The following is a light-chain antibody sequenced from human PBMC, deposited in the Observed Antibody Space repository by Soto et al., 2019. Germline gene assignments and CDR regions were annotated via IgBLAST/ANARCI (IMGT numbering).Light chain of an antibody. J-gene: IGLJ1*01. Sequence: QSALTQPASVSGSPGQSITISCSGTSSDIGAYNYVSWYQQHPGKAPKVLIYEVNNRPSGVSDRFSGSKSDNTASLTISGLQAEDEDAYYCSSIPTSFTYVFGTGTKVTGL. CDR2: EVN. V-gene: IGLV2-14*01. CDR3: SSIPTSFTYV. CDR1: SSDIGAYNY.